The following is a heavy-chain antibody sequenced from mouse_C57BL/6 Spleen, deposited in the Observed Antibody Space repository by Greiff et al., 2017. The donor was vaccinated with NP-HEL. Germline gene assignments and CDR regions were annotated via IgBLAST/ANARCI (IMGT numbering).Heavy chain of an antibody. CDR3: TRGDYSNYGWYFDV. D-gene: IGHD2-5*01. CDR1: GYTFTSYW. Sequence: VQLQQSGTVLARPGASVKMSCKTSGYTFTSYWMHWVKQRPGQGLEWIGAIYPGNSDTSYNQKFKGKAKLTAVTSASTAYMELSSLTNEDSAVYYCTRGDYSNYGWYFDVWGTGTTVTVSS. V-gene: IGHV1-5*01. J-gene: IGHJ1*03. CDR2: IYPGNSDT.